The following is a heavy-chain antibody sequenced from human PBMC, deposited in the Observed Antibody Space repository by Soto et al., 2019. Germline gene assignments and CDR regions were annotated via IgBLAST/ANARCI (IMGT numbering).Heavy chain of an antibody. J-gene: IGHJ5*02. CDR1: GFTFSSYA. CDR3: AKDHGFDP. CDR2: ISFDGSNK. V-gene: IGHV3-30*18. Sequence: GGSLRLSCTASGFTFSSYAMHWVRQPPGKGLEWVAVISFDGSNKYYGDSVKGRFTISRDNSKKALYLQMNSLRAEDTAVYYCAKDHGFDPWGQGNLVTVSS.